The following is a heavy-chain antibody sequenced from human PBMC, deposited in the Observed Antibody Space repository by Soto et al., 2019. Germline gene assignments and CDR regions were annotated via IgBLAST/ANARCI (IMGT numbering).Heavy chain of an antibody. Sequence: QVQLVQSGAEVKKPGSSVKVSCKASGGTFSSYAISWVRQAPGQGLEWMGGITPIFGTANYAQKFQGRVTITADESTSTAYMELSSLRSEDTAVYYCARVVSRGYCSGGSCYGLDYWGQGTLVTVSS. J-gene: IGHJ4*02. CDR3: ARVVSRGYCSGGSCYGLDY. CDR1: GGTFSSYA. D-gene: IGHD2-15*01. CDR2: ITPIFGTA. V-gene: IGHV1-69*12.